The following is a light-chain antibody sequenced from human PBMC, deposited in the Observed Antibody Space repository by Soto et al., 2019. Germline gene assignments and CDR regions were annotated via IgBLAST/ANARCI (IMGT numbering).Light chain of an antibody. J-gene: IGKJ4*01. Sequence: DIQMTQSPSSLSASVGDRVTITCRASQDISNFLAWYQQIPGEAPKLLISATSTLQSGVPSRFSGSGSGTDFTLTVGGLQPEDAATYYCQQTKSFPLTFGGGTKVDIK. CDR1: QDISNF. CDR2: ATS. CDR3: QQTKSFPLT. V-gene: IGKV1-12*01.